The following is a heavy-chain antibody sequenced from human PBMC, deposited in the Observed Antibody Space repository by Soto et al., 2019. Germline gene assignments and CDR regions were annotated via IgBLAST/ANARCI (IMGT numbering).Heavy chain of an antibody. Sequence: GASRKISCNPSGYIFTDYWIGWVRQRPGKGLEWTGMIFPSDSDTKYNPSFEGQVSISADNSITTAYLQWSSLKAADSAIYYCARIVGRTRRFDSWGQGTLVTVSS. D-gene: IGHD1-26*01. CDR2: IFPSDSDT. J-gene: IGHJ4*02. CDR1: GYIFTDYW. V-gene: IGHV5-51*01. CDR3: ARIVGRTRRFDS.